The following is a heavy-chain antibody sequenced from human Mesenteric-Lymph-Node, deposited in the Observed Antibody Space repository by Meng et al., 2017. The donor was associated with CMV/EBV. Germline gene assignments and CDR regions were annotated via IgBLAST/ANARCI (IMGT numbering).Heavy chain of an antibody. CDR1: GGSISSGGYS. D-gene: IGHD2-21*01. Sequence: VSGGSISSGGYSRSWIRQPPGKGLEWIGYIYHSGGTYYPPSLKSRVTISLDRSKNQFSLRLSSVTAADTAVYFCARVSIPLGGSFDYWGQGTLVTVSS. CDR2: IYHSGGT. J-gene: IGHJ4*02. CDR3: ARVSIPLGGSFDY. V-gene: IGHV4-30-2*01.